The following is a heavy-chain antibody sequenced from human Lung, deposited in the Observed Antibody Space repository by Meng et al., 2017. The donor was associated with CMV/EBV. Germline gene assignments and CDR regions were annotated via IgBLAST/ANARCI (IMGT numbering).Heavy chain of an antibody. D-gene: IGHD1-26*01. CDR1: GFTFEDYG. CDR2: IIWNGAGT. V-gene: IGHV3-20*04. Sequence: ESXQISXAASGFTFEDYGMSWVRQVPGKGLEWVSSIIWNGAGTSYAYSVKGRFIISRDNAKNSLYLQMNSLIAEDTALYYCARDRGSCEYYLDNWGQGTLVTVSS. J-gene: IGHJ4*02. CDR3: ARDRGSCEYYLDN.